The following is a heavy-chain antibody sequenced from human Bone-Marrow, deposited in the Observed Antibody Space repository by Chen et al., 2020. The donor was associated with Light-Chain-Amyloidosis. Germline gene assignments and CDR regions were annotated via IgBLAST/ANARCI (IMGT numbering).Heavy chain of an antibody. CDR3: ARTGTSGYFYYR. CDR1: GYTFTSYG. D-gene: IGHD3-22*01. J-gene: IGHJ4*02. CDR2: MNPNNGAT. Sequence: KASGYTFTSYGINWVRQAPGQGLEWVGWMNPNNGATNYAQKFQGRVTMTRNTSISTAYLELSSLRSEDTAMYYCARTGTSGYFYYRWGQGTLVTASS. V-gene: IGHV1-8*02.